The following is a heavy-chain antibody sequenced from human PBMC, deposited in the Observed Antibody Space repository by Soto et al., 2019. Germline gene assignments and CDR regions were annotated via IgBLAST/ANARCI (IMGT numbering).Heavy chain of an antibody. J-gene: IGHJ5*02. CDR3: ARPYGVDVPADKCDWFDP. CDR2: INHSGST. CDR1: GGFFSGDY. D-gene: IGHD2-2*01. V-gene: IGHV4-34*01. Sequence: PETLCLTCAVYGGFFSGDYWSWILQPPGKGLEWIGEINHSGSTNYNPSLKSRVTISVDTSKNQFSLKLSSVTAADTAVYYCARPYGVDVPADKCDWFDPWGQGTLVTVSS.